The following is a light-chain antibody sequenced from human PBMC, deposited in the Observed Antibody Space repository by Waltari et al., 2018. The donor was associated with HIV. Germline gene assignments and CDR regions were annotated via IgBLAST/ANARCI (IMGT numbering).Light chain of an antibody. Sequence: QSALTQPRSVSGSPGQSVTISCTGTSSDVGGYNYVSWYQQHPGKAPKLMIYDVSKRPAGVPDRFSGSKSGNTASLTISGLQAEDEADYYCQSYDRSLSGYVVFGGGTKLTVL. J-gene: IGLJ2*01. CDR2: DVS. V-gene: IGLV2-11*01. CDR1: SSDVGGYNY. CDR3: QSYDRSLSGYVV.